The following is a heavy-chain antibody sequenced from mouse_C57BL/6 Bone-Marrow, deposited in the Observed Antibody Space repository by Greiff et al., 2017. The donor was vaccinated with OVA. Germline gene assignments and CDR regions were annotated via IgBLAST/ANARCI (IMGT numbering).Heavy chain of an antibody. J-gene: IGHJ2*01. CDR3: ARTLLWLRRYYFDY. Sequence: QVTLKVSGPGILQPSQTLSLTCSFSGFSLSTFGMGVGWIRQPSVKGLEWLAHIWWDDDKYYNPALKSRLTISKDTSKNQVFLKIANVDTADTATYYCARTLLWLRRYYFDYWGQGTTLTVSS. CDR1: GFSLSTFGMG. CDR2: IWWDDDK. V-gene: IGHV8-8*01. D-gene: IGHD2-2*01.